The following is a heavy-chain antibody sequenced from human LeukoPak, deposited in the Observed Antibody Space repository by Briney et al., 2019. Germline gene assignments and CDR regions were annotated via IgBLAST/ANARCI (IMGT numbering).Heavy chain of an antibody. J-gene: IGHJ4*02. Sequence: GGSLTLSCTVSAFTVSSNSVSWVRHATGKGLEWVAFIYSDNTHYSDSVQGRFTISRDNSKNTLYLQMNSLRAEDTAVYYCARRAGAYSHPYDYWGQGTLVTVSS. D-gene: IGHD4/OR15-4a*01. CDR1: AFTVSSNS. V-gene: IGHV3-53*01. CDR3: ARRAGAYSHPYDY. CDR2: IYSDNT.